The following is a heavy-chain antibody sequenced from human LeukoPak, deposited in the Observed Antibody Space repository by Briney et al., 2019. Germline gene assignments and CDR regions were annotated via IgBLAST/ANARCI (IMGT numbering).Heavy chain of an antibody. CDR3: AKAYPLLWFGELWLAY. CDR1: GFTFDDYG. CDR2: ISGSGGST. Sequence: GGSLRLSCAASGFTFDDYGMSWVRQAPGKGLEWVSAISGSGGSTYYADSVKGRFTISRDNSKNTLYLQMNSLRAEDTAVYYCAKAYPLLWFGELWLAYWGQGTLVTVSS. D-gene: IGHD3-10*01. J-gene: IGHJ4*02. V-gene: IGHV3-23*01.